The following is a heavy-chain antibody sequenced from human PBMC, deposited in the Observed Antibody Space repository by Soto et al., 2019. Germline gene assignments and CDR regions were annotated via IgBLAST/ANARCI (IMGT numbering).Heavy chain of an antibody. CDR2: INPDGTLK. Sequence: EVQLVESGGGLVKPGGSLRLSCAASGFTFTRYSMNWVRQAPGKGLEWVASINPDGTLKYYVDSVKGRFTISRDNADNSLFLQMISLRVEDTAVYYCARWESGDWYLGIWGQGTLVTVSS. V-gene: IGHV3-7*03. CDR3: ARWESGDWYLGI. CDR1: GFTFTRYS. D-gene: IGHD2-21*02. J-gene: IGHJ4*02.